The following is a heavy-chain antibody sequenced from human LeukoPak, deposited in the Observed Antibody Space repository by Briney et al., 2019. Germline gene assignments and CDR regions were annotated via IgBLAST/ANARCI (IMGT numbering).Heavy chain of an antibody. J-gene: IGHJ4*02. V-gene: IGHV3-23*01. CDR3: AKGGPVGASNPPDY. D-gene: IGHD1-26*01. CDR2: ISGSDSTT. CDR1: GFTFSSYA. Sequence: GGSLRLSCAASGFTFSSYAMSWVRQAPGKGLEWVSGISGSDSTTYYADSVKGRFTISRDNSKNTLYLQMNSLRAEDTAVYYCAKGGPVGASNPPDYWGQGTLVTVSS.